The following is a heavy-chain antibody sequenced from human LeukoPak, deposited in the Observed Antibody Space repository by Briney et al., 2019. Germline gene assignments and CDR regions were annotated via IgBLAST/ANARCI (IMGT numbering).Heavy chain of an antibody. V-gene: IGHV4-38-2*01. J-gene: IGHJ3*02. D-gene: IGHD2-2*01. Sequence: SETLSLTCAVSGYSINSGYYWGWIRPPPGQGLEWIASIYHGGTTFHTPSLKSRVTISVDTSKNQFSLRLTSVTAADTAVYFCARAYCSSTTCYADAFNIRGQGTRVTVSS. CDR3: ARAYCSSTTCYADAFNI. CDR2: IYHGGTT. CDR1: GYSINSGYY.